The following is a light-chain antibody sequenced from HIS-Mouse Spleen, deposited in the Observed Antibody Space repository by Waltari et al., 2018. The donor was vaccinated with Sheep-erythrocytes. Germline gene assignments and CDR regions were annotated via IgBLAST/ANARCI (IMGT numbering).Light chain of an antibody. J-gene: IGLJ2*01. CDR1: KFGDKY. V-gene: IGLV3-1*01. CDR2: QDS. Sequence: SYELTQPPSVSVSPGQTASITCSGDKFGDKYAYWYQQKPGQSPVLDIDQDSKRPEVTHSRFSGDNSANTATLTLRGNQVMDEADYYCQAWDSSTAVFGGGTKLTVL. CDR3: QAWDSSTAV.